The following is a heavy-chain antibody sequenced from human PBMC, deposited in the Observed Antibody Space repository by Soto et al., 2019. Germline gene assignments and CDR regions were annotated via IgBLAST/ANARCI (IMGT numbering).Heavy chain of an antibody. CDR3: ATGAPPPPSAYYGLDL. V-gene: IGHV3-23*01. J-gene: IGHJ6*02. CDR2: ITGTGGAT. CDR1: TFTFKKYV. D-gene: IGHD3-10*01. Sequence: EMQLLESGGGLVRPGGSLRLSCAASTFTFKKYVMSWVRQSPGKGLEWVSAITGTGGATYYAESVKGRFTVSRDNSNNTLFLQMNTLRVEDTAVYFCATGAPPPPSAYYGLDLWGQGTTVTVS.